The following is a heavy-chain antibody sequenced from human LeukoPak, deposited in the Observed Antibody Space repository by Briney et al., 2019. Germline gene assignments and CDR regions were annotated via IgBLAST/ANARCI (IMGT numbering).Heavy chain of an antibody. CDR3: ASSYSSGWYLYFQH. Sequence: GGSLRLSCAASGFTVSSNYMSWVRQAPGKGLEWVSVIYSGGSAYYADSVKGRFTISRDNSKNTLYLQMNSLRAEDTAAYYCASSYSSGWYLYFQHWGQGTLVTVSS. D-gene: IGHD6-19*01. V-gene: IGHV3-53*01. CDR1: GFTVSSNY. J-gene: IGHJ1*01. CDR2: IYSGGSA.